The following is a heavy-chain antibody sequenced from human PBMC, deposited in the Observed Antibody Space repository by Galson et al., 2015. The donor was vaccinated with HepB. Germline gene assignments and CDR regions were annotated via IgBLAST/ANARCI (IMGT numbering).Heavy chain of an antibody. CDR2: ISYDGSNK. CDR1: GFTFSSYA. Sequence: SLRLSCAASGFTFSSYAMHWVRQAPGKGLEWVAVISYDGSNKYYADSVKGRFTISRDNSKNTLYLQMNSLRAEDTAVYYCARGHRGYCSSTSCYGGMDVWGQGTTVTVSS. J-gene: IGHJ6*02. V-gene: IGHV3-30*04. D-gene: IGHD2-2*01. CDR3: ARGHRGYCSSTSCYGGMDV.